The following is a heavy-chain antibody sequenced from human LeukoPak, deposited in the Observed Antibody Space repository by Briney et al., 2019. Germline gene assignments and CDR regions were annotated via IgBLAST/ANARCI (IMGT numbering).Heavy chain of an antibody. D-gene: IGHD3-3*01. V-gene: IGHV3-49*03. CDR3: AKVVYDDYYYGMDV. CDR2: IRSKSYGGAT. J-gene: IGHJ6*02. CDR1: GFTFGDYA. Sequence: GGSLRLSCTVSGFTFGDYAMGWFRQAPGKGLEWVGFIRSKSYGGATEYAASLKGGFTISRDDSKSIAYLQMNSLKTEDTAVYYCAKVVYDDYYYGMDVWGQGTTVTVSS.